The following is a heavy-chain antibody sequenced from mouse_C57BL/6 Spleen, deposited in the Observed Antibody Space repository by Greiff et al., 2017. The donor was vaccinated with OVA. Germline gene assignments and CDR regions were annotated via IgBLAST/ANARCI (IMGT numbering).Heavy chain of an antibody. CDR1: GYTFTDYE. CDR2: IDPETGGT. D-gene: IGHD1-1*01. V-gene: IGHV1-15*01. Sequence: QVQLQQSGAELVRPGASVTLSCKASGYTFTDYEMHWVKQTPVHGLEWIGAIDPETGGTAYNQKFKGKAILTADKSSSTAYMELRSLTSEDSAVYYCTPITTVVATRGYYFDYWGQGTTLTVSS. J-gene: IGHJ2*01. CDR3: TPITTVVATRGYYFDY.